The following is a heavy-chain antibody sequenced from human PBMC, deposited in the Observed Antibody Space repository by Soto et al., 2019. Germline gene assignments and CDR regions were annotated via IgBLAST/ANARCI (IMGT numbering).Heavy chain of an antibody. D-gene: IGHD2-8*01. CDR3: ARGNRCTNGVCYTYYHYYGMDV. J-gene: IGHJ6*02. Sequence: SVKVSCKASGGTFSSYAISWVRQAPGQGLEWMGGIIPIFGTANYAQKFQRRVTITADESTSTAYMELSSLRFEDTAVYYCARGNRCTNGVCYTYYHYYGMDVWGQGTTVTVSS. V-gene: IGHV1-69*13. CDR2: IIPIFGTA. CDR1: GGTFSSYA.